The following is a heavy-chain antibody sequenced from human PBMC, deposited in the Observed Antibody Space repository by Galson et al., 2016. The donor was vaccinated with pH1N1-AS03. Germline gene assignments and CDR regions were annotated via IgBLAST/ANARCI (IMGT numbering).Heavy chain of an antibody. CDR3: ARDAGTDYFDH. V-gene: IGHV5-51*01. D-gene: IGHD6-13*01. CDR1: GYSFARYW. J-gene: IGHJ4*02. Sequence: QSGAEVKKPGESLKISCKGSGYSFARYWIGWVRQMPGKGQEWMGVIYPGDSDTRYSPSFQGLVTISVDKTFNTAYLQGGSLEASDTAMYYCARDAGTDYFDHWGQGTLVTVPS. CDR2: IYPGDSDT.